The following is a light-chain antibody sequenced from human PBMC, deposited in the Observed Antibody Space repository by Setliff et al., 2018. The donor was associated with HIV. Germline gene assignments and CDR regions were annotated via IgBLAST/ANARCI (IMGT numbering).Light chain of an antibody. CDR1: QSVTSDS. CDR2: DAS. J-gene: IGKJ1*01. V-gene: IGKV3-20*01. CDR3: HQYGTTLWT. Sequence: EIVLTQSPGTLSLPPGDRATLSCRASQSVTSDSLAWYQQKLGQIPRLLIYDASTRATGIPDRFSGSGSGIDFTLTISRLEPEDFAVYYCHQYGTTLWTFGRGTKVDIK.